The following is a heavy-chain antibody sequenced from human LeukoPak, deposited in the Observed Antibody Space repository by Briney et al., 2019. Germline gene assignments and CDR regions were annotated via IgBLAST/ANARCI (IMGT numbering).Heavy chain of an antibody. CDR1: GYTFTSYD. Sequence: ASEKVSCKASGYTFTSYDINWVRQATGQGLEWMGWMNPNSGNTGYAQKFQGRVTMTRNTSISTAYMELSSLRSEDTAVYYCAVWRHYYDSSGSNAFDIWGQGTMVTVSS. J-gene: IGHJ3*02. V-gene: IGHV1-8*01. CDR2: MNPNSGNT. CDR3: AVWRHYYDSSGSNAFDI. D-gene: IGHD3-22*01.